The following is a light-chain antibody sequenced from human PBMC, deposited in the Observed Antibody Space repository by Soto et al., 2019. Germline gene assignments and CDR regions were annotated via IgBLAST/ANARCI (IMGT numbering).Light chain of an antibody. CDR2: GAS. Sequence: EIVMTQSPATLSVSPGESATLSCRASQSVSSNLAWYQQKPGQAPSLLIYGASIRATGIPTRFSGSGSGTDFTLTISSLQSEDFAVYFCQQYNNWPPVTFGPGTKVDI. J-gene: IGKJ3*01. CDR1: QSVSSN. CDR3: QQYNNWPPVT. V-gene: IGKV3-15*01.